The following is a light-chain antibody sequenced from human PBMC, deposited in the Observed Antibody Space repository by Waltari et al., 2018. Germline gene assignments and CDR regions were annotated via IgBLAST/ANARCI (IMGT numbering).Light chain of an antibody. CDR2: DAS. V-gene: IGKV3-11*01. CDR3: RQRSNWPLT. Sequence: XIVLTQSPATLSLSXXXRATLSCRASQSVSTYLGWYQQKPGQAPRLLIYDASNRATGIPARFSGSGSGTDFTLTISSLEPEDFAVYYCRQRSNWPLTFGGGTKVEIK. CDR1: QSVSTY. J-gene: IGKJ4*01.